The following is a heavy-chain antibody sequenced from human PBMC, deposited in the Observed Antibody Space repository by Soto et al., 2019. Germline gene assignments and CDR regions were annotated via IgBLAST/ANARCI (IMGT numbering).Heavy chain of an antibody. CDR1: PLPFSSYA. CDR3: AKHLGYSSAYGMEV. CDR2: GSGSGGST. J-gene: IGHJ6*02. D-gene: IGHD6-25*01. V-gene: IGHV3-23*01. Sequence: ERSLRLSCAPPPLPFSSYAMSWVHQAPGEGQDRVSSGSGSGGSTYFADAGKGRFPISRDNSKNTLYLPMNSQRVDDTAVYYGAKHLGYSSAYGMEVWGRGTTV.